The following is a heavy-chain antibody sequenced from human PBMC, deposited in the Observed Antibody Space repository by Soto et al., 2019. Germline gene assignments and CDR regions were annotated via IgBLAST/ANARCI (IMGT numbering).Heavy chain of an antibody. CDR2: INWNGDTT. D-gene: IGHD2-2*01. V-gene: IGHV3-20*04. CDR3: AREDCSSTSCLYYMDV. J-gene: IGHJ6*03. Sequence: PGGSLRLSCAASGFTFDDYGMTWVRQAPGKGLEWVSVINWNGDTTGYADSVKGRFTISRDNAKNSLYLQMNSLRAEDTAVYYCAREDCSSTSCLYYMDVWGKGTTVTVSS. CDR1: GFTFDDYG.